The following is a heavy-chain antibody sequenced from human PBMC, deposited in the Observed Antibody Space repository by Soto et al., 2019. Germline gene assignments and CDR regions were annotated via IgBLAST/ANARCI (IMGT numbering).Heavy chain of an antibody. CDR3: TREEEYYDILTGYYPYYYGMDV. Sequence: GGSLRLSCAASGFTFSGSAMHWVRQASGKGLEWVGRIRSKANSYATAYAASVKGRFTISRDDSKNTAYLQMNSLKTEDTAVYYCTREEEYYDILTGYYPYYYGMDVWGQGTTVTVSS. V-gene: IGHV3-73*01. CDR2: IRSKANSYAT. CDR1: GFTFSGSA. J-gene: IGHJ6*02. D-gene: IGHD3-9*01.